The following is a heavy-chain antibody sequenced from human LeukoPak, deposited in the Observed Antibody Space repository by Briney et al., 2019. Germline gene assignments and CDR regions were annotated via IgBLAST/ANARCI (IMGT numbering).Heavy chain of an antibody. Sequence: SETLSHTCTDPGGSISSSSYYWGWIRLPPGRGLEWLGKNYKSGSTYYTPSIKSRVTISVDTSKNQFSLKLSSVTAADTAVYYCARQKDITMIVVVTPVDYWGQGTLVTVSS. CDR3: ARQKDITMIVVVTPVDY. J-gene: IGHJ4*02. CDR2: NYKSGST. D-gene: IGHD3-22*01. V-gene: IGHV4-39*01. CDR1: GGSISSSSYY.